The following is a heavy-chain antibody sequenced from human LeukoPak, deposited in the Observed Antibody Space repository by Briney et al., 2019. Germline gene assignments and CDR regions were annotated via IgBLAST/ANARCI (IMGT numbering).Heavy chain of an antibody. D-gene: IGHD2-2*01. J-gene: IGHJ4*02. Sequence: SVKVSCKASGYTFTSYGISWVRQAPGQGLEWMGGIIPIFGTANYAQKFQGRVTITTDESTSTAYMELSSLRSEDTAVYYCARDAADDTQLLLTDWGQGTLVTVSS. CDR2: IIPIFGTA. CDR3: ARDAADDTQLLLTD. CDR1: GYTFTSYG. V-gene: IGHV1-69*05.